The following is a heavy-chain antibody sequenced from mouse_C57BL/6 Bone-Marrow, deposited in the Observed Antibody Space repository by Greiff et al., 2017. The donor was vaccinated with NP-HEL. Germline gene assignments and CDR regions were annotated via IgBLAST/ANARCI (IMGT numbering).Heavy chain of an antibody. CDR3: TTFTTVGGGYYFDY. CDR1: GFNIKDDY. V-gene: IGHV14-4*01. Sequence: VQLQQSGAELVRPGASVKLSCTASGFNIKDDYMHWVKQRPEQGLEWIGWIDPENGDTEYASKFQGKATITADTSSNTAYLQLSSLTSEDTAVYYCTTFTTVGGGYYFDYWGQGTTLTVSS. D-gene: IGHD1-1*01. J-gene: IGHJ2*01. CDR2: IDPENGDT.